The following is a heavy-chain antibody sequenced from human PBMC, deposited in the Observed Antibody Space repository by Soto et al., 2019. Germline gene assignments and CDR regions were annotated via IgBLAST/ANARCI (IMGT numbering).Heavy chain of an antibody. CDR3: ARLVSSSRDFDD. CDR2: IYYSGST. D-gene: IGHD6-13*01. CDR1: GGSISSSSYY. J-gene: IGHJ4*02. V-gene: IGHV4-39*01. Sequence: SETLSLNCTVSGGSISSSSYYWGWIRQPPGKGLEWIGSIYYSGSTYYNPSLKSRVTISVDTSKNQFSLKLSSVPAADAAVYDCARLVSSSRDFDDWGQGSLVTVSS.